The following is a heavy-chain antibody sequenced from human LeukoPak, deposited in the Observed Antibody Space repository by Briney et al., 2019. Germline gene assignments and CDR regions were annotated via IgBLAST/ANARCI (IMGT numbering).Heavy chain of an antibody. CDR2: ISSNGGST. Sequence: PGGSLRLSCAASGFTFSSYAINWVRQAPGKGLEYVSGISSNGGSTYYANSVKGRFTISRDDSKNTLYLQMGSLRAEDMAVYYCARSYRSGWYYFDYWGQGNRVTVSS. D-gene: IGHD6-19*01. CDR3: ARSYRSGWYYFDY. V-gene: IGHV3-64*01. CDR1: GFTFSSYA. J-gene: IGHJ4*02.